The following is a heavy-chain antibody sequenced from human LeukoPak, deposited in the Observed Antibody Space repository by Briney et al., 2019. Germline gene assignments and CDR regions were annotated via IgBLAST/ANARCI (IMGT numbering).Heavy chain of an antibody. Sequence: PGGSLRLSSASSGFTFEDYATHWVRQAPGKGLEWVSGINWNSGSMDYADSVKGRFTISRDNAKNSLYLQMNSLRAEDMALYYCAEGRSSTRFKDYFDFWPQGTLVSVSS. J-gene: IGHJ4*02. D-gene: IGHD6-13*01. CDR3: AEGRSSTRFKDYFDF. CDR1: GFTFEDYA. V-gene: IGHV3-9*03. CDR2: INWNSGSM.